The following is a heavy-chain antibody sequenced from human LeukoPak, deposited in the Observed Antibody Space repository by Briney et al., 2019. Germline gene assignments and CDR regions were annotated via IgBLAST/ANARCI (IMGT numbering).Heavy chain of an antibody. Sequence: GGSLRLSCAASGFTFNTYYMHWVRQAPGKGLVWVSRIDSDGRSTSYADSVKGRFSVSRDNAKNTLYLQMNSLRAEDTAVYYCARDRDGYNYWGQGTLVTVPS. V-gene: IGHV3-74*01. J-gene: IGHJ4*02. CDR2: IDSDGRST. D-gene: IGHD5-24*01. CDR1: GFTFNTYY. CDR3: ARDRDGYNY.